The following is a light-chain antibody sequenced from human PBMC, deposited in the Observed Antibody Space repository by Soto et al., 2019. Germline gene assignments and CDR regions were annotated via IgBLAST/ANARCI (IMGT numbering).Light chain of an antibody. CDR2: SNI. J-gene: IGLJ2*01. Sequence: QSVLTQPPSASGTPGQRVTISCSGSSSNIGSNTVNWYQQLPGTAPKLLIYSNIQRPSGVPDRFSGSKSGTSASLAISGLQSEDEADYYCAAWDDSLTHVVFGGGTKLTVL. CDR3: AAWDDSLTHVV. CDR1: SSNIGSNT. V-gene: IGLV1-44*01.